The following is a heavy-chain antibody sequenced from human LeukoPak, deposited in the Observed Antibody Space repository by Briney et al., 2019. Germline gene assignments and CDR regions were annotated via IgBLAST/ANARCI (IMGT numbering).Heavy chain of an antibody. D-gene: IGHD6-19*01. CDR1: GGSISSSSYY. CDR3: ARRRYSSDLTGFDP. J-gene: IGHJ5*02. Sequence: SETLSLTCTVSGGSISSSSYYWGWIRQPPGKGLEWIGSIYYSGSTYYNPSLKSRVTISVDTSKNQFSLKLSSVTAADTAVYYCARRRYSSDLTGFDPWGQGTLVTVSS. CDR2: IYYSGST. V-gene: IGHV4-39*07.